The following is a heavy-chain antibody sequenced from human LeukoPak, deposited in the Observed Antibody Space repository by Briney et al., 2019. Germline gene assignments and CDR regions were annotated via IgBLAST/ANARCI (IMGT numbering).Heavy chain of an antibody. D-gene: IGHD6-19*01. V-gene: IGHV3-66*01. CDR3: ARTLVASTEDYFDY. J-gene: IGHJ4*02. CDR2: IYRGGST. CDR1: GFTVSSNY. Sequence: GGSLRLSCAAPGFTVSSNYMSWVRQAPGKGLEWVSVIYRGGSTYYADSVQGRFTISRDNSKNTLYLQMNSLGDEDTAVYYCARTLVASTEDYFDYWGQGTLVTVSS.